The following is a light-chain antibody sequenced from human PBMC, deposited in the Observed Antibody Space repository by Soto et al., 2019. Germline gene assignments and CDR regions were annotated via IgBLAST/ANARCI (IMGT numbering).Light chain of an antibody. CDR1: QSVSSN. CDR3: QQYGTSPYT. J-gene: IGKJ2*01. V-gene: IGKV3-15*01. CDR2: DAS. Sequence: IEMTQSPATLSVSPGERATLSCRASQSVSSNLVWYQQKPGQAPRLLIYDASTRATGIPVRFSGSGSGTEFTLTISSLQSEDFAVYYCQQYGTSPYTFGQGTQL.